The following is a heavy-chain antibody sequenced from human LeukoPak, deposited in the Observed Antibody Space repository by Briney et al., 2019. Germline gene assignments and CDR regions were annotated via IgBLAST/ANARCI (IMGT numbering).Heavy chain of an antibody. CDR1: GGTFSSYA. D-gene: IGHD1-1*01. J-gene: IGHJ4*02. V-gene: IGHV1-69*04. CDR2: IIPILGIA. Sequence: GASVKVSCKASGGTFSSYAISWVRQAPGQGLEWMGRIIPILGIANYAQKFQGRVTITADKSTSTAYMELSSLRSEDTAAYYCARTGSSYFDYWGQGTLVTVSS. CDR3: ARTGSSYFDY.